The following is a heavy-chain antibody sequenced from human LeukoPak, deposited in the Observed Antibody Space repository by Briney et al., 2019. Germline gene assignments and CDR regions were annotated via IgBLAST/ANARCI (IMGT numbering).Heavy chain of an antibody. CDR1: GGTFSSYA. V-gene: IGHV1-69*13. Sequence: GASVKVSCKASGGTFSSYAISWVRQAPGQGLEWMGGIIPFFGPVNYAQKFQGRVTITADESTSTAYMELSSLRSEDTAVYYCARDSSGWRHDYWGQGTLVTVSS. J-gene: IGHJ4*02. D-gene: IGHD6-19*01. CDR3: ARDSSGWRHDY. CDR2: IIPFFGPV.